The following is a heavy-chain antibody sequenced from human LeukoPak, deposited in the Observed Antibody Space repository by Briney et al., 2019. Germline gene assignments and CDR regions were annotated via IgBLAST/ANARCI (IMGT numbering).Heavy chain of an antibody. CDR1: GGSVSSYY. D-gene: IGHD1-14*01. CDR3: ARHGTISSESYFDY. V-gene: IGHV4-59*08. J-gene: IGHJ4*02. CDR2: IHNSGRT. Sequence: PSVTLSLTCSVSGGSVSSYYWSWIRQSPGKGLEWIGYIHNSGRTNYNPSLKSRVTGFVDTSKNQVSLRLSSVTAADTAVYYCARHGTISSESYFDYWGQGALVTVSS.